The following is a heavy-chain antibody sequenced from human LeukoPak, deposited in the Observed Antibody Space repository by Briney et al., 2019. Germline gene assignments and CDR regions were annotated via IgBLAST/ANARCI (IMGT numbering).Heavy chain of an antibody. CDR2: IRYDGSDK. CDR1: GFTFSTYG. Sequence: PGGSLRLSCAASGFTFSTYGMHWVRQAPGKGLEWLAFIRYDGSDKKYADSVKGRFTISRDNSKNSLYLQMNSLRPDDTAMYYCTKFGATHFFDIWGQRTMVTVSS. J-gene: IGHJ3*02. V-gene: IGHV3-30*02. D-gene: IGHD3-10*01. CDR3: TKFGATHFFDI.